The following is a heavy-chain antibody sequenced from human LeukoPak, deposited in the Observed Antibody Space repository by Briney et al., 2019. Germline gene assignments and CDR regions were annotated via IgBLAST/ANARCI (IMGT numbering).Heavy chain of an antibody. V-gene: IGHV3-23*01. Sequence: GGSLRLSCAASGFTFSSYAMSWVRQAPGKGLEWVSAFSGSGGKTYYADSVKGRFTISRDNSKNTLYLQMNSLRAEDTAVYYCAKQVAPYYYDSSGYYYDYWGQGTLVTVSS. D-gene: IGHD3-22*01. CDR3: AKQVAPYYYDSSGYYYDY. CDR2: FSGSGGKT. CDR1: GFTFSSYA. J-gene: IGHJ4*02.